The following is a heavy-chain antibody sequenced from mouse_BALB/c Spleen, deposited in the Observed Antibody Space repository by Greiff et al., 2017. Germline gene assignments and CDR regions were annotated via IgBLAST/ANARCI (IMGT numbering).Heavy chain of an antibody. CDR3: ARQGAYGNSIRAAMDY. V-gene: IGHV5-12-1*01. CDR1: GFAFSSYD. J-gene: IGHJ4*01. CDR2: ISSGGGST. Sequence: EVQLVESGGGLVKPGGSLKLSCAASGFAFSSYDMSWVRQTPEKRLEWVAYISSGGGSTYYPDTVKGRFTISRDNAKNTLYLQMSSLKSEDTAMYYCARQGAYGNSIRAAMDYWGQGTSVTVSS. D-gene: IGHD2-1*01.